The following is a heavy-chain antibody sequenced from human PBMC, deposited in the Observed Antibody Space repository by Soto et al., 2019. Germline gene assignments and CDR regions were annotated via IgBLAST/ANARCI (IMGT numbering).Heavy chain of an antibody. CDR2: IWYDGSNK. Sequence: QVQLVESGGGVVQAGRSLRLSCAASGFTFSTYGMHWVRQAPGKGLEWVAVIWYDGSNKYYVDSVKGRFTISRDNSKNTLYLQMNSLRAEDTAVYYCARAVGPFDYWGQGTLVTVSS. CDR3: ARAVGPFDY. J-gene: IGHJ4*02. V-gene: IGHV3-33*01. CDR1: GFTFSTYG. D-gene: IGHD1-26*01.